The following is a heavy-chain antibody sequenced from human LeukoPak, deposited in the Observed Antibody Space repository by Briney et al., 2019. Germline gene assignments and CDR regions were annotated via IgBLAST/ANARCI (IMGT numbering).Heavy chain of an antibody. J-gene: IGHJ4*02. CDR2: IYHSGST. CDR1: GGSISSSNW. Sequence: SETLSLTCAVSGGSISSSNWWSWVRQPPGKGLEWIGEIYHSGSTNYNPSLKSRVTISVDTSKNQFSLKLSSVTAADTAVYYCARSAVAGSSSYYFDYWGQGTLVTVSS. CDR3: ARSAVAGSSSYYFDY. V-gene: IGHV4-4*02. D-gene: IGHD6-19*01.